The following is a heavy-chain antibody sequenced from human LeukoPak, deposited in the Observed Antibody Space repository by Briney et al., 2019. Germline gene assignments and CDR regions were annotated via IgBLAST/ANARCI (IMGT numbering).Heavy chain of an antibody. CDR1: GYTFTSYD. J-gene: IGHJ6*03. D-gene: IGHD6-13*01. CDR2: MNPNSGNT. V-gene: IGHV1-8*01. CDR3: ARVYSSSWYYYYYYYMDV. Sequence: ASVKVSCKASGYTFTSYDINWVRQATGQGLEWMGWMNPNSGNTGYAQKFQGRVTMTTDTSTSTAYMELRSLRSDDTAVYYCARVYSSSWYYYYYYYMDVWGKGTTVTVSS.